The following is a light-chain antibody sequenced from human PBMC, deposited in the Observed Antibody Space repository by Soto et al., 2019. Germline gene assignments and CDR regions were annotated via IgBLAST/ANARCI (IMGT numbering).Light chain of an antibody. J-gene: IGLJ1*01. Sequence: QSVLTQPPSASGTPGQRVTISCSGSSSNIGSNYVYWYQQLPGTAPKLLIYRNNQRPSGVPDRFSGSKSGTSASLAISGLRSEDEAEYYCAAWDASLSGRAFCTGTKVTVL. V-gene: IGLV1-47*01. CDR1: SSNIGSNY. CDR3: AAWDASLSGRA. CDR2: RNN.